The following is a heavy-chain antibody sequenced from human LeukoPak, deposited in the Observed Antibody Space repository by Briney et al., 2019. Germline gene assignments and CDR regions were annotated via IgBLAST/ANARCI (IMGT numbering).Heavy chain of an antibody. CDR3: TSSPYYGSGSR. Sequence: GGSLEISCQGSGYSFTSYWIGWVRQLPGKGLEWMGIIYPGDSDTRYSPSFQGHVTISADKSISTAYLHWSSLKASDTAMYYCTSSPYYGSGSRWGQGTLVTVSS. D-gene: IGHD3-10*01. CDR2: IYPGDSDT. CDR1: GYSFTSYW. J-gene: IGHJ4*02. V-gene: IGHV5-51*01.